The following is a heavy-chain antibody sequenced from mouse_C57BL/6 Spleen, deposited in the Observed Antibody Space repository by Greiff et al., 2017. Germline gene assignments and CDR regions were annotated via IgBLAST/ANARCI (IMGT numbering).Heavy chain of an antibody. Sequence: EVKLMESGAELVRPGASVKLSCTASGFNIKDDYMHWVKQRPEQGLEWIGWIDPENGDTEYASKFQGKAPITADTSSNTAYLQLSSLTSEDTAVYYCTTGDYGSSRDWYFDVWGTGTTVTVSS. CDR3: TTGDYGSSRDWYFDV. D-gene: IGHD1-1*01. V-gene: IGHV14-4*01. CDR2: IDPENGDT. CDR1: GFNIKDDY. J-gene: IGHJ1*03.